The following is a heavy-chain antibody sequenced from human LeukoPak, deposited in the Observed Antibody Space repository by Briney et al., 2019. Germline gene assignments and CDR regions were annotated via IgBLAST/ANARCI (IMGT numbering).Heavy chain of an antibody. V-gene: IGHV1-18*01. D-gene: IGHD3-22*01. Sequence: ASVKVSCKASGYTFTTYGISWVRQAPGQGLEWMGWISAYNGNTNYAQKLQGRVTMTTDTSTSTAYMELRSLRSDDTAVYYCARESIEWATYYYHSSGYDYWGQGTLVTVSS. CDR2: ISAYNGNT. CDR3: ARESIEWATYYYHSSGYDY. J-gene: IGHJ4*02. CDR1: GYTFTTYG.